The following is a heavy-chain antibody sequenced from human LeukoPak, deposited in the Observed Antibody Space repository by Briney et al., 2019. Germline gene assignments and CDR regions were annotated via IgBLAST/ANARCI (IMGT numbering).Heavy chain of an antibody. Sequence: GGSLRLSCAASGFTFSSYGMHWVRQAPGKGLEWVAFIRYDGSNKYYADSVKGRFTISRDNSKNTLYLQMNSLRAEDTAVYYCARSSLATKEAYYYYMDVWGKGTTVTVSS. V-gene: IGHV3-30*02. CDR3: ARSSLATKEAYYYYMDV. CDR2: IRYDGSNK. J-gene: IGHJ6*03. CDR1: GFTFSSYG. D-gene: IGHD1-1*01.